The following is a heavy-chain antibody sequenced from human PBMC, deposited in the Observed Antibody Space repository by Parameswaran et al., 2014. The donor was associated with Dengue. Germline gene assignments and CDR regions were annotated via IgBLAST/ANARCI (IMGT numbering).Heavy chain of an antibody. CDR2: ISSSSYI. V-gene: IGHV3-21*01. Sequence: ESLKISCAASGFTFSSYSMNWVRQAPGKGLEWVSSISSSSYIYYADSVKGRFTISRDNAKNSLYLQMNSLRAEDTAVYYCARPYSSGWYETYYYYGMDVWGQGTTVTVSS. CDR3: ARPYSSGWYETYYYYGMDV. J-gene: IGHJ6*02. CDR1: GFTFSSYS. D-gene: IGHD6-19*01.